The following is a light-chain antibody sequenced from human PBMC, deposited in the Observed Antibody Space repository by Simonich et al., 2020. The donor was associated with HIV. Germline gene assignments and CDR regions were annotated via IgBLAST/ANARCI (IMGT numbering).Light chain of an antibody. CDR1: QSVLYSSNNKNY. Sequence: DIVMTQSPDSLAVSLGERATINCKSSQSVLYSSNNKNYLAWYQQKPGQPPKLLIYWASTRESGVPDRFSASGSGTDFTLTISSLQADDFATYYCQQYNRYWTFGQGTKVEIK. CDR3: QQYNRYWT. V-gene: IGKV4-1*01. CDR2: WAS. J-gene: IGKJ1*01.